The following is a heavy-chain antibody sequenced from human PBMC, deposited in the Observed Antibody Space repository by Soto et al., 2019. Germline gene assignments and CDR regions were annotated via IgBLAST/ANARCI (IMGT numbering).Heavy chain of an antibody. CDR2: FDPEEGET. Sequence: APLKVSCKISGYTPTEFSMHWMRKAPGKGLDWMGDFDPEEGETIYAQKFQGRVTMTEDTSTDTAYMELSSLISEDTAVYYCATEGGLGGYDSPSGLWGQGTLVTVSS. J-gene: IGHJ4*02. CDR1: GYTPTEFS. CDR3: ATEGGLGGYDSPSGL. V-gene: IGHV1-24*01. D-gene: IGHD5-12*01.